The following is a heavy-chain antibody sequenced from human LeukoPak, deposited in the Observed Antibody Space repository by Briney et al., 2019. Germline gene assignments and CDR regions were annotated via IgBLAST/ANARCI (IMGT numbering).Heavy chain of an antibody. CDR2: INNDGSGK. CDR1: GFTLRHYW. V-gene: IGHV3-7*01. CDR3: ARDDGDV. J-gene: IGHJ6*03. Sequence: GGSLRLPCPASGFTLRHYWRKWLRQAPAKGPEWVASINNDGSGKYFVDSVKDRFTISRDNAKNSLYLQINSLKVEDTAIYYCARDDGDVWGIGTTVTVSS.